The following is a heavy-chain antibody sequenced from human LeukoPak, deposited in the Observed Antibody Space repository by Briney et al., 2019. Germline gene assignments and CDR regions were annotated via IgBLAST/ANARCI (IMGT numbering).Heavy chain of an antibody. CDR3: ARGHSGSYQRTDAFDI. CDR2: ISSSGTSM. J-gene: IGHJ3*02. V-gene: IGHV3-48*03. D-gene: IGHD1-26*01. Sequence: GGSLRLSCAASGFTFSSYEMNWVRQAPGKGLEWVSYISSSGTSMYYADSVKGRLTTSRDNAKNSLYLQMNSLRAEDTAVYYCARGHSGSYQRTDAFDIWGQGTMVTVSS. CDR1: GFTFSSYE.